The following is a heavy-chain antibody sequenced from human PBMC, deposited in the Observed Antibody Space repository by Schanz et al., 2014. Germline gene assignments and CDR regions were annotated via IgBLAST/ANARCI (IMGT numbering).Heavy chain of an antibody. Sequence: QVQLVQSGAEVKKPGSSVKVSCKASGGTFSTYTISWVRQAPGQGLEWMGRIIPILGIANYAQKFQGRLTITADKSTSTAYMELSSLRSEDTAMYYCARDYYHSRDYYYCDYWGQGSLVTAAS. CDR2: IIPILGIA. V-gene: IGHV1-69*08. D-gene: IGHD3-22*01. J-gene: IGHJ4*02. CDR1: GGTFSTYT. CDR3: ARDYYHSRDYYYCDY.